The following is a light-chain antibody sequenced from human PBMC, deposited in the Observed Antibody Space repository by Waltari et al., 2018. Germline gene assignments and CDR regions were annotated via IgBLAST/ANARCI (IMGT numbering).Light chain of an antibody. J-gene: IGLJ3*02. CDR3: CSYAGSYTWV. V-gene: IGLV2-11*01. CDR1: SSDVGGYNY. CDR2: DVS. Sequence: QSALTQPRSVSGSPGQSVPISCTGTSSDVGGYNYVSWYQQHPGKAPKLIIYDVSKRPSGVPDRFSGSKSGNTASLTISGLQADIEADYYCCSYAGSYTWVFGGGTKLTVL.